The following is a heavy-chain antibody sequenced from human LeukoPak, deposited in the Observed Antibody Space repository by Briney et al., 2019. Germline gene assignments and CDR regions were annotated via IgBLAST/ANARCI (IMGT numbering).Heavy chain of an antibody. Sequence: QSGGSLRLSCAASGFTFSSYAMSWVRQAPGKGLVWVSVISGSGGSTYYADSVKGRFTISRDNSKNTLYLQMNSLRAEDTAVYYCAKLYGGSEGGSFDYWGQGTLVTVSS. CDR1: GFTFSSYA. V-gene: IGHV3-23*01. D-gene: IGHD3-16*01. CDR2: ISGSGGST. CDR3: AKLYGGSEGGSFDY. J-gene: IGHJ4*02.